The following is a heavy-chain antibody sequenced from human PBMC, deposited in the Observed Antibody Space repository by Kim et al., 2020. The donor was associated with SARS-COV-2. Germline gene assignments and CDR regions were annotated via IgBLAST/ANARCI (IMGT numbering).Heavy chain of an antibody. CDR1: GFSFSYYS. J-gene: IGHJ4*02. D-gene: IGHD5-18*01. Sequence: GGSLRLSCAASGFSFSYYSMNWVRQAPGKGLEWVSYISTGRTTIYYADPVKGRFTISRDNAKNSLYLQMNSLRDEDTAGYYCARGAGIRASYFDYWGQGT. CDR3: ARGAGIRASYFDY. V-gene: IGHV3-48*02. CDR2: ISTGRTTI.